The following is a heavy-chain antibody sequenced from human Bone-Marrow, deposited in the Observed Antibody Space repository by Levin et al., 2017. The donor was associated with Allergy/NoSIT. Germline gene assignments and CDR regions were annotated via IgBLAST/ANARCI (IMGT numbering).Heavy chain of an antibody. CDR2: IYHSGST. D-gene: IGHD2-2*02. CDR1: GGSISSSNW. V-gene: IGHV4-4*02. J-gene: IGHJ6*03. CDR3: ARDRRYCSSTSCYKVYYYMDV. Sequence: SETLSLTCAVSGGSISSSNWWSWVRQPPGKGLEWIGEIYHSGSTNYNPSLKSRVTISVDKSKNQFSLKLSSVTAADTAVYYCARDRRYCSSTSCYKVYYYMDVWGKGTTVTVSS.